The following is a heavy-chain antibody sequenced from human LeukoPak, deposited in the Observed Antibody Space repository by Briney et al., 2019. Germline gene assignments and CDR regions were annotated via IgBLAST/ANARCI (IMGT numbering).Heavy chain of an antibody. CDR2: ISYDGSNK. CDR1: GFTFSSYG. CDR3: AKDRDYGDYVFDY. V-gene: IGHV3-30*18. J-gene: IGHJ4*02. Sequence: GRSLRLSCAASGFTFSSYGMHWVRQAPGKGLEWVAVISYDGSNKYYADSVKGRFTISRDNSRNTLYLQMNSLRAEDTAVYYCAKDRDYGDYVFDYWGQGTLVTVSS. D-gene: IGHD4-17*01.